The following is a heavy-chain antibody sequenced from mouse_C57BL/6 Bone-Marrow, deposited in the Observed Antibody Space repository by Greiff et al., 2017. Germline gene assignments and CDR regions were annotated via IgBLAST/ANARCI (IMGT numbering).Heavy chain of an antibody. Sequence: VQLQQSGPVLVKPGASVKMSCKASGYTFTDYYMNWVKQSHGKSLEWIGVINPYNGVTSYNQKLKGKATLTVDKSSSTAYMELNSLTSEDSAVYYCATSSRYFDVWGTGTTVTVSS. J-gene: IGHJ1*03. V-gene: IGHV1-19*01. CDR1: GYTFTDYY. CDR2: INPYNGVT. CDR3: ATSSRYFDV.